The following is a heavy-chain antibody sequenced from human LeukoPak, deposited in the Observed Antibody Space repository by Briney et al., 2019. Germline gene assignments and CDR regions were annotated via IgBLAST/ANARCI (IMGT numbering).Heavy chain of an antibody. CDR3: ARDRNWRTAGFDY. CDR2: IYYSGST. Sequence: SETLSLTCTVSGGSISSSSYYWGWIRQPPGKGLEWIGSIYYSGSTYYNPSLKSRVTISVDTSKNQFSLKLSSVTAADTAVYYCARDRNWRTAGFDYWGQGTLVTVSS. D-gene: IGHD6-13*01. CDR1: GGSISSSSYY. J-gene: IGHJ4*02. V-gene: IGHV4-39*02.